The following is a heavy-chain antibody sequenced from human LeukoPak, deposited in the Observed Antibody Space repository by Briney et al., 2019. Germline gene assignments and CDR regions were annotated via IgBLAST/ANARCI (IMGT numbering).Heavy chain of an antibody. CDR1: GFTVSSNY. CDR2: IYIGGST. J-gene: IGHJ4*02. D-gene: IGHD5-18*01. CDR3: ARDSWIQLWYGLDY. V-gene: IGHV3-53*01. Sequence: GGSLRLSCAASGFTVSSNYMSWVRQAPGKGLEWVSVIYIGGSTYYADSVKGRFTISRDNAKNSLYLQMNSLRDEDTAVYYCARDSWIQLWYGLDYWGQGTLVTVSS.